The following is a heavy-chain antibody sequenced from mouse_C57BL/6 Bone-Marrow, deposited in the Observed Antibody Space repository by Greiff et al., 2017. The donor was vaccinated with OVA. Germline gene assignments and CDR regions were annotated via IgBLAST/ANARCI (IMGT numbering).Heavy chain of an antibody. CDR3: ARSALCNTRIAY. CDR1: GYTFTSSW. Sequence: VQLQQPGAELVKPGASVKLSCKASGYTFTSSWMHWVKQRPGRGLEWIGRIDPNSGGTEYDEKFQSQATMTADKPSSKAYLQLSSRTSEDSAVYYCARSALCNTRIAYWGQGTLVTVSA. D-gene: IGHD2-12*01. V-gene: IGHV1-72*01. J-gene: IGHJ3*01. CDR2: IDPNSGGT.